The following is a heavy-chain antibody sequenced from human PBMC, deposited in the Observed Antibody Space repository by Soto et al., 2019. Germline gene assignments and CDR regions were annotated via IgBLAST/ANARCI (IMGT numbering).Heavy chain of an antibody. Sequence: QVQLVQSGAEVKKPGSSVKVSCKASGGTFSSYAISWVRQAPGQGLEWMGGIIPIFGTANYAQKFQGRVTISAGDRTSPAHMERGCLRSDDTAVYYCARAFTGDSPLPMAPLTRRYYYGMHIWGQGTPVTVS. CDR2: IIPIFGTA. D-gene: IGHD3-10*01. CDR1: GGTFSSYA. J-gene: IGHJ6*02. V-gene: IGHV1-69*12. CDR3: ARAFTGDSPLPMAPLTRRYYYGMHI.